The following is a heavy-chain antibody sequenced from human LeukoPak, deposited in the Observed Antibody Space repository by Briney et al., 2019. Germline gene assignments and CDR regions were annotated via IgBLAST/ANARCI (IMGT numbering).Heavy chain of an antibody. Sequence: ASVKVSCKASGYTFTGYYMHWVRQAPGQGLEWMGWINPNSGGTNYAQKFQGRVTMTRDTSISTAYMELSRLRSDDTAVYYCARDQGTGSYLFWCFDYWGQGTLVTVSS. CDR1: GYTFTGYY. J-gene: IGHJ4*02. CDR3: ARDQGTGSYLFWCFDY. D-gene: IGHD1-26*01. V-gene: IGHV1-2*02. CDR2: INPNSGGT.